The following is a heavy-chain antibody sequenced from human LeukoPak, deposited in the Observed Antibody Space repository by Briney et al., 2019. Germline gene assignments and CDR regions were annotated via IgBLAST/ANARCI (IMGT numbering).Heavy chain of an antibody. CDR3: AKGRPGDSFDYGDY. V-gene: IGHV3-23*01. J-gene: IGHJ4*02. CDR2: ISGSGIST. CDR1: GFTFSSYA. D-gene: IGHD3-10*01. Sequence: GGCLRLSCAASGFTFSSYAMSWVRQAPGKGLKWVSAISGSGISTYYADSVKGRFTISRDNSKNTLYLQMNSLRAEDTAVYYCAKGRPGDSFDYGDYWGQGTLVTVSS.